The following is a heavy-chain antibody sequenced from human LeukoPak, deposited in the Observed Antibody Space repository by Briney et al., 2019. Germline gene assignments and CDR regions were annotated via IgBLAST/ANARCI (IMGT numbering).Heavy chain of an antibody. J-gene: IGHJ4*02. CDR3: ANGNSGSYYPAFDY. CDR2: IYFSGST. V-gene: IGHV4-39*07. D-gene: IGHD1-26*01. Sequence: SETLSLTCTVSADSISSSSYYWGWIRQPPGKGLEWIGSIYFSGSTFYNPSLRSRVTISVDMSKIQFSLKLSSVTAADTAVYYCANGNSGSYYPAFDYWGQGTLVTVSS. CDR1: ADSISSSSYY.